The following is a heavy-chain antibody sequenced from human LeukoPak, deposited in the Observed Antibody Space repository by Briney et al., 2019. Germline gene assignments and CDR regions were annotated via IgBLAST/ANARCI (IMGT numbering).Heavy chain of an antibody. D-gene: IGHD3-16*01. Sequence: SSEPLSLTCTVFGGSISSSSYYWGGIRQPPGKGLGGIGSIYYSGSTYYNPSLKSRVTISVDTSKNQFSLKLSSVTAADTAVYYCAREPPRGDDAFDIWGQGTMVTVSS. CDR1: GGSISSSSYY. CDR3: AREPPRGDDAFDI. J-gene: IGHJ3*02. V-gene: IGHV4-39*07. CDR2: IYYSGST.